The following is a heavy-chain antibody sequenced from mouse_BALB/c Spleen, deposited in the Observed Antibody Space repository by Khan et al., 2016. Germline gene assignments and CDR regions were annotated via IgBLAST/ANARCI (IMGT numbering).Heavy chain of an antibody. D-gene: IGHD2-12*01. CDR2: IWADGRT. CDR3: YSDYDGFAS. CDR1: GFSLTGSG. J-gene: IGHJ3*01. Sequence: QVQLKESGPGLVAPSQSLSITCTVSGFSLTGSGVNWVRQPPGKGLEWLGKIWADGRTDYNSALKSRVSTSKDKSKSQVVVKMNSLQTDDTANYYCYSDYDGFASWGQGTLVNVSA. V-gene: IGHV2-6-7*01.